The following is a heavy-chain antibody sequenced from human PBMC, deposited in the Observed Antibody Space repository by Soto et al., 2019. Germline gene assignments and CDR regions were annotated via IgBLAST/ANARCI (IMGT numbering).Heavy chain of an antibody. V-gene: IGHV4-39*02. D-gene: IGHD2-15*01. CDR2: IYHTGNA. Sequence: SETLSLTCSVSGDSISNSRFYWSWIRHPPGEGLEWIGSIYHTGNAYYNPSLKSRVTISVDTSKNQFSLKLTSVTAADAALYYCAREGGRYCSGGSCQVDYWGQGTLVTVSS. J-gene: IGHJ4*02. CDR1: GDSISNSRFY. CDR3: AREGGRYCSGGSCQVDY.